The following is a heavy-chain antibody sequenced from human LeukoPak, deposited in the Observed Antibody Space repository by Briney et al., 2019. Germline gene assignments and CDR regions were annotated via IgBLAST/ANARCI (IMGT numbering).Heavy chain of an antibody. CDR1: GFTFSSYG. V-gene: IGHV3-33*01. D-gene: IGHD3-16*01. CDR2: IWYDGSNK. Sequence: PGGSLRLSCAASGFTFSSYGMHWVRQAPGKGLEWVAVIWYDGSNKYYADSVKGRFTISRDNSKNTLYLQMNDLRAEDTAVYFCVRGWGSNVYASAFDVWGQGTMVTVSS. J-gene: IGHJ3*01. CDR3: VRGWGSNVYASAFDV.